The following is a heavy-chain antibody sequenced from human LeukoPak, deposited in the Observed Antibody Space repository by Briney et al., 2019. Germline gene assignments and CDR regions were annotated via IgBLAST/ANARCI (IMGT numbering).Heavy chain of an antibody. V-gene: IGHV3-74*01. J-gene: IGHJ4*02. CDR3: ARVLYSWNDVVDC. CDR2: ISSDGGTT. Sequence: GGSLRLSCATSGVSFSSYWMHWVRQAPGKGLVWVSRISSDGGTTNYADSVKGRFTISRDNAKNTLYLQMNSLRAEDTAVYYCARVLYSWNDVVDCWGQGTLVTVSS. CDR1: GVSFSSYW. D-gene: IGHD1-20*01.